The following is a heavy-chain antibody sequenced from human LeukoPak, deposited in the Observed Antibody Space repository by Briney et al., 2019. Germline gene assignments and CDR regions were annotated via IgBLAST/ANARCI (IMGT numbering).Heavy chain of an antibody. J-gene: IGHJ6*02. CDR1: GFTLSNAW. D-gene: IGHD1-1*01. Sequence: GSLRLSCAASGFTLSNAWMSWVRQAPGKGLEWIGEIYHSGSTNYNPSLKSRVTISVDKSKNQFSLKLSSVTAADTAVYYCARTTFEYYYGMDVWGQGTTVTVSS. V-gene: IGHV4-4*02. CDR3: ARTTFEYYYGMDV. CDR2: IYHSGST.